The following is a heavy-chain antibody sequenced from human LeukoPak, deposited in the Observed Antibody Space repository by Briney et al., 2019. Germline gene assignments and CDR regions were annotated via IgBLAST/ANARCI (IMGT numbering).Heavy chain of an antibody. V-gene: IGHV3-30*18. CDR1: GFTFSDYG. CDR2: ISYDGSNQ. D-gene: IGHD3-22*01. Sequence: GGSLRLSCAASGFTFSDYGMHWVRQAPGKGLDWVGVISYDGSNQYYADSVKGRFTISRDNSKNTLYLQMNSLRAEDTAVYYCVKSSGESSAYRVDYWGQGTLVTVSS. J-gene: IGHJ4*02. CDR3: VKSSGESSAYRVDY.